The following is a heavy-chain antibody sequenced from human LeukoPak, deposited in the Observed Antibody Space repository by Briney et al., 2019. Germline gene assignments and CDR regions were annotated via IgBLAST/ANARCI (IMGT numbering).Heavy chain of an antibody. Sequence: GGSLRFSCAASGFTFSSYSMNWVRQAPGKGLEWVSSISSSSSYIYYADSVKGRFTISRDNAKNSLYLQMNSLRAEDTAVYYCARDLGHYYGSGSYYCWGQGTMVTVSS. CDR3: ARDLGHYYGSGSYYC. V-gene: IGHV3-21*01. CDR1: GFTFSSYS. D-gene: IGHD3-10*01. CDR2: ISSSSSYI. J-gene: IGHJ3*01.